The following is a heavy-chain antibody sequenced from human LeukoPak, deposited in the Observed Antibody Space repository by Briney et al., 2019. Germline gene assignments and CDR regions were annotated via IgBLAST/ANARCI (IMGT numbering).Heavy chain of an antibody. CDR2: INGGNGNA. CDR1: VGTFSSYA. Sequence: ASVSLTCKASVGTFSSYAISWVRQAPGQGLEWMGWINGGNGNAKYSQEFQGRVTITRDTSANTAYMELSSLRSEDMALYYCARGVSYAMDVWGEG. J-gene: IGHJ6*01. V-gene: IGHV1-3*03. CDR3: ARGVSYAMDV.